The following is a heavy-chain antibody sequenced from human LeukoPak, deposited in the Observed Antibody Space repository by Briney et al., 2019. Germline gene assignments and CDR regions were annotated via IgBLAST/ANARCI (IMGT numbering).Heavy chain of an antibody. CDR2: ISSDGSRT. CDR1: GFTFSSYA. J-gene: IGHJ6*02. CDR3: ARSDDYYFFGLDV. Sequence: GGSLRLSCAASGFTFSSYAMHWVRQAPGRGLEWVAFISSDGSRTHFADSVKGRFTITRDNSKKTLYLQMDSLRDEDTSVYYCARSDDYYFFGLDVWGQGTTVTVSS. V-gene: IGHV3-30-3*01.